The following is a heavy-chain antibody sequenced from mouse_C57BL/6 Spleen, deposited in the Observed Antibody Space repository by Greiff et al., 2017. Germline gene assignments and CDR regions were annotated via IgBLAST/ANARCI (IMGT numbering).Heavy chain of an antibody. CDR1: GYSFTSYY. J-gene: IGHJ1*03. CDR3: ARGRTYFDV. CDR2: IYPGSGNT. Sequence: VQLQQSGPELVKPGASVKISCKASGYSFTSYYIHWVKQRPGQGLEWIGWIYPGSGNTKYNEKFKGKATLTADTSSSTAYMQLSSLTSEASAVYYCARGRTYFDVWGTGTTVTVSS. D-gene: IGHD1-1*01. V-gene: IGHV1-66*01.